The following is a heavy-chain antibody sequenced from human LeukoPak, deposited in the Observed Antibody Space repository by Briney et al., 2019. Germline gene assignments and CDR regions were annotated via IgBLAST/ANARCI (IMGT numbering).Heavy chain of an antibody. V-gene: IGHV1-69*02. CDR2: IIPILGIA. D-gene: IGHD1-26*01. J-gene: IGHJ4*02. Sequence: ASVKVSCKASGYTFSGYYIHWVRQAPGQGLEWMGRIIPILGIANYAQKFQGRVTITADKSTSTAYMELSSLRSEDTAVYYCARSGSSGSPFDYWGQGTLVTDSS. CDR3: ARSGSSGSPFDY. CDR1: GYTFSGYY.